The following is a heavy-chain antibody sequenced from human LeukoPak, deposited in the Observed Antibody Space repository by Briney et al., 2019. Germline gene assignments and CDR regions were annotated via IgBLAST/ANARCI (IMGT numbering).Heavy chain of an antibody. Sequence: GASVKVSCKTSGYTFTGFCMHWVRQAPGQGLEWMGWINPNRGGTHIAQKFQGRVTMTRDTSISTAYMELTRLESDDTAVYYCATSRGVAEYGAPTPYYGMDVWGQGTTVPVSS. V-gene: IGHV1-2*02. CDR3: ATSRGVAEYGAPTPYYGMDV. J-gene: IGHJ6*02. D-gene: IGHD4/OR15-4a*01. CDR2: INPNRGGT. CDR1: GYTFTGFC.